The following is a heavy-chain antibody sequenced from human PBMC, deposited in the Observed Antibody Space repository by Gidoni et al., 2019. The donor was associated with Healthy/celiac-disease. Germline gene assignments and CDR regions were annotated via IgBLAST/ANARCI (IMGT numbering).Heavy chain of an antibody. J-gene: IGHJ3*02. CDR1: GSTFRSYS. CDR2: ISSSSSTI. D-gene: IGHD3-10*01. V-gene: IGHV3-48*02. Sequence: EVQRVEAGGCLVQPAGSLRLVWSASGSTFRSYSMNWVRQAPGKGVEWVSYISSSSSTIYYADSVKGRFTISRDNAKNSLYLQMNSLRDEDTAVYYCASRFLWFGGSVAFDIWGQGTMVTVSS. CDR3: ASRFLWFGGSVAFDI.